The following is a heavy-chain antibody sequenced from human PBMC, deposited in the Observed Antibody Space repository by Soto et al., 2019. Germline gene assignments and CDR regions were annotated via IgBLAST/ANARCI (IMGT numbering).Heavy chain of an antibody. CDR1: GGSISSSSYY. J-gene: IGHJ5*02. Sequence: SETLSLTCTVSGGSISSSSYYWGWIRQPPGKVLEWIGSIYYSGSTYYNPSLKSRVTISVDTSKNQFSLKLSSVTAADTAVYYCARLETGSSFPVWPSWFDPWGQGTLVTVSS. D-gene: IGHD6-6*01. CDR3: ARLETGSSFPVWPSWFDP. V-gene: IGHV4-39*01. CDR2: IYYSGST.